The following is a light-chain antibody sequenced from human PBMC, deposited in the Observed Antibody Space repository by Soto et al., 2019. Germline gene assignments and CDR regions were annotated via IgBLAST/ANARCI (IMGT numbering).Light chain of an antibody. CDR1: QNIDIF. Sequence: DIQMTQSPSSLSASVGDRVTITCRASQNIDIFLNWYHQKPGRAPNLLIYGAYTLQNGVPSRFSGSGSWTNFILTIISLQPEDFGTYYCQQSYSAPPLTFGAGTKVDIK. V-gene: IGKV1-39*01. CDR3: QQSYSAPPLT. CDR2: GAY. J-gene: IGKJ4*01.